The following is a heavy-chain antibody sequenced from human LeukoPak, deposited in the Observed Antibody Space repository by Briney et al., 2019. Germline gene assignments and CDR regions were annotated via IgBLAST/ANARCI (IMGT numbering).Heavy chain of an antibody. J-gene: IGHJ6*02. CDR2: ISGSGRNT. CDR3: ARDGCSSTSCYDGLDYYYGMDV. V-gene: IGHV3-23*01. D-gene: IGHD2-2*01. CDR1: GFTFSSYA. Sequence: GGSLRLSCAASGFTFSSYAMIWVRQAPGEGLEWVSAISGSGRNTYYADSVKGRFTISRDNSKNTLYLQMNSLRAEDTAVYYCARDGCSSTSCYDGLDYYYGMDVWGQGTTVTVSS.